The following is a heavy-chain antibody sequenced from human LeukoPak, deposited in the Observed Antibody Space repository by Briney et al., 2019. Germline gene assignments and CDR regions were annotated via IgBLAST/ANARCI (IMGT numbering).Heavy chain of an antibody. CDR1: GFTFFSYG. CDR3: AKGPVSGSRSPLDY. J-gene: IGHJ4*02. D-gene: IGHD1-26*01. Sequence: GGSLRLSCAASGFTFFSYGMHWVRQAPGKGLEWVAGISYDGSNKYYVDSVKGRFTISRDNSKNTLYLEMISLRIEDTAVYYCAKGPVSGSRSPLDYWGQGTLVTVS. V-gene: IGHV3-30*18. CDR2: ISYDGSNK.